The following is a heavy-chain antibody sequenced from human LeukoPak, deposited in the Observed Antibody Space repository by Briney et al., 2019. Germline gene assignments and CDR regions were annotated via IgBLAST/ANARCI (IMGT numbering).Heavy chain of an antibody. J-gene: IGHJ4*02. Sequence: GGSLRLSCAASGFTFSSYAMSWVRQAPGKGLEWVSAISGSGGSTYYADSVKGRFTISRDNSKNMLYLQMNSLRAEDTAAYYCAKHARDSSGYRFDYWGQGALVTVSS. CDR1: GFTFSSYA. CDR2: ISGSGGST. V-gene: IGHV3-23*01. CDR3: AKHARDSSGYRFDY. D-gene: IGHD3-22*01.